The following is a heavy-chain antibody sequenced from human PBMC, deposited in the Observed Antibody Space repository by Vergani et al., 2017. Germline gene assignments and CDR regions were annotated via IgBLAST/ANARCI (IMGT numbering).Heavy chain of an antibody. Sequence: EVQLVESGGGLVQPGGSLRLSCAASGFTFSSYAMSWVRQAPGKGLEWVSAISGSGGSTYYADSVKGRFTISRDNSKNTLYLQMNSLRAEDTAVYYCAKXYSGSGSMKGWFDPWGQGTLVTVSS. CDR3: AKXYSGSGSMKGWFDP. CDR1: GFTFSSYA. CDR2: ISGSGGST. V-gene: IGHV3-23*04. D-gene: IGHD3-10*01. J-gene: IGHJ5*02.